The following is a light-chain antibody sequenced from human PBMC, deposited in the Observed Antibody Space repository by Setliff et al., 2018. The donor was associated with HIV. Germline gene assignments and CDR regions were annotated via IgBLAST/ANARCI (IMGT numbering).Light chain of an antibody. J-gene: IGLJ1*01. CDR3: ATWDDSLNGRV. Sequence: QSVLTQTPSASGTPGQGVTISCSGGSSNIGANTVNWYQQLPGTAPKLLMYGDNQRPSGVPDRFSGSKSGTSASLAISGLQSEDEADYYCATWDDSLNGRVFGTGTKVTVL. CDR2: GDN. V-gene: IGLV1-44*01. CDR1: SSNIGANT.